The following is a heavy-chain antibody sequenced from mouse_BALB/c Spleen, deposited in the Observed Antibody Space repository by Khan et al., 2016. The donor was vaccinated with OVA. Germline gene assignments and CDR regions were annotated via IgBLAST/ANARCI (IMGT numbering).Heavy chain of an antibody. V-gene: IGHV2-6-7*01. J-gene: IGHJ4*01. CDR2: IWGDGIT. CDR3: ARGPYFGNYFAMDY. D-gene: IGHD2-10*01. CDR1: GFSLTGYG. Sequence: VQLKESGPGLVAPSQSLSITCTVSGFSLTGYGVNWVRQPPGKGLEWLGVIWGDGITDYNSALKSRLSIGKDNSKSQVFLKMNSLQTDDTARYYCARGPYFGNYFAMDYWGQGTSVTVSS.